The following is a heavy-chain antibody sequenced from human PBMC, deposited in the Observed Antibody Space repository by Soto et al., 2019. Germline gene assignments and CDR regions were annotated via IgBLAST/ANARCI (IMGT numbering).Heavy chain of an antibody. Sequence: SVKVSCKASGGTFSSYAISWVRQAPGQGLEWMGGIIPIFGTANYAQKFQGRVTITADESTSTAYMELSSLRSEDTAVYYCARDPFRELLSDEYYYYYYGMDVWGQGTTVTVSS. CDR1: GGTFSSYA. J-gene: IGHJ6*02. CDR2: IIPIFGTA. CDR3: ARDPFRELLSDEYYYYYYGMDV. D-gene: IGHD1-26*01. V-gene: IGHV1-69*13.